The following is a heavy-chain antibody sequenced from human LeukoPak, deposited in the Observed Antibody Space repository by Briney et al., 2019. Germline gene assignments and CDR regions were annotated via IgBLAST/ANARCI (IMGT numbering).Heavy chain of an antibody. Sequence: SETLSLTCTVSGGYIIASGHYWGWIRQPPGKGLEWIGSVYYTGVTSTNPFFRSRMSISVDTSKNQFSLNLTSVTAADAAVYYCARERSSSGGHNWFDPWGQGTLVTVSS. CDR2: VYYTGVT. V-gene: IGHV4-39*07. J-gene: IGHJ5*02. CDR1: GGYIIASGHY. D-gene: IGHD4-23*01. CDR3: ARERSSSGGHNWFDP.